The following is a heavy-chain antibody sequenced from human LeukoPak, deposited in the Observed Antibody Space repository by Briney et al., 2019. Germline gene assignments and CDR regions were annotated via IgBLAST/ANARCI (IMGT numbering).Heavy chain of an antibody. CDR1: GDTFTNYG. D-gene: IGHD3-10*01. J-gene: IGHJ4*02. CDR2: ISGYNGNT. CDR3: ARAAPPLLLRFGEPGEN. V-gene: IGHV1-18*01. Sequence: RASVKVSCKASGDTFTNYGITWVRQAPGQGLEWMGWISGYNGNTNYAQKLQDRVTLTTDPSTSTAYMELRSLRSAATAVYYCARAAPPLLLRFGEPGENRVQGTLVTVSS.